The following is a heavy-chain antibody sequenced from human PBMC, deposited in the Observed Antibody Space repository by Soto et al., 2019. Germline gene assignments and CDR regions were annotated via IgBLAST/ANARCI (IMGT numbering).Heavy chain of an antibody. Sequence: PGGSLRLSCAASGFTFSSYAMHWVRQAPGKGLEWVAVISYDGSNKYYADSVKGRFTISRDNSKNTLYLQMNSLRAEDTAVYYCARDRAYYYGSGSYYHYYGMDVWGQGTTVTVSS. V-gene: IGHV3-30-3*01. J-gene: IGHJ6*02. CDR2: ISYDGSNK. D-gene: IGHD3-10*01. CDR1: GFTFSSYA. CDR3: ARDRAYYYGSGSYYHYYGMDV.